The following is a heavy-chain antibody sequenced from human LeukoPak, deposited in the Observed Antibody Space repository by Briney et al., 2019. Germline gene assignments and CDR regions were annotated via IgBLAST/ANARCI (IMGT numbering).Heavy chain of an antibody. CDR2: INIDERIT. CDR3: ARGRYYLDS. D-gene: IGHD4-17*01. V-gene: IGHV3-74*01. Sequence: PGGSLRLSCAASGFSFSTQRMHWVRQAPGKGLVWVSYINIDERITGYADSVKGRFTISRDNAKNTLYLQMNSLRAEDTAVYYCARGRYYLDSWGQGTLVTVSS. CDR1: GFSFSTQR. J-gene: IGHJ4*02.